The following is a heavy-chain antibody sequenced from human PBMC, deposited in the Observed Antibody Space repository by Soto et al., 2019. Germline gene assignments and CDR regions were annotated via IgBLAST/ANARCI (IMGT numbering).Heavy chain of an antibody. V-gene: IGHV3-74*01. Sequence: GGSLRLSCAASGFTFSSYWMHWVRQAPGKGLVWVSRINSDGSSTSYADSVKGRFTISRDNAKSTLYLQMNSLRAEDTAVYYCARAQRYYYDSSGYYPRHYYYYGMDVWGQGTTVTVSS. CDR1: GFTFSSYW. CDR2: INSDGSST. J-gene: IGHJ6*02. CDR3: ARAQRYYYDSSGYYPRHYYYYGMDV. D-gene: IGHD3-22*01.